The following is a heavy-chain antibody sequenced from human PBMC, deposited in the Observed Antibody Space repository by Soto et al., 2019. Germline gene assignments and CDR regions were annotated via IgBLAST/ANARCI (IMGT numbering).Heavy chain of an antibody. CDR2: INHSGST. CDR3: ARAIAVAGKGGYYFDY. Sequence: SETLSLTCAVYGGSFSGYYWSWIRQPPGKGLEWIGEINHSGSTNYNPSLKSRVTISVDTSKKQFSLKLSSVTAADTAVYYCARAIAVAGKGGYYFDYWGQGTMVPVYS. J-gene: IGHJ4*02. D-gene: IGHD6-19*01. V-gene: IGHV4-34*01. CDR1: GGSFSGYY.